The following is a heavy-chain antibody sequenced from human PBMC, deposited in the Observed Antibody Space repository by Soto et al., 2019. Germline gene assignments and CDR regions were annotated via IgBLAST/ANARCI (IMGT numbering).Heavy chain of an antibody. D-gene: IGHD3-3*02. V-gene: IGHV3-9*01. CDR3: PRVEAISCDFLYISW. CDR2: ISWNSDYI. CDR1: GFNFDDYA. J-gene: IGHJ4*02. Sequence: PGGSLRLSCAASGFNFDDYATLRVRQASGKGLEWVLGISWNSDYIVYADSVKGRFTISRDNAKKSLYLQLNRLKPEDTVLYYRPRVEAISCDFLYISWWCQGTLVTVA.